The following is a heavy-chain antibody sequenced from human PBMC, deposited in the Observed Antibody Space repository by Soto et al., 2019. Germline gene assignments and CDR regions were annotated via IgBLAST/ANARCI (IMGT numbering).Heavy chain of an antibody. CDR3: ARESVADY. Sequence: EVQLVESGGGLVQPGGSLRLSCAASAFTFSSYSMNWVGQAPGKGLEWVSYITSTSSTIYYADSVKGRFTISRDNAKNSLYLQMNSLRDEDTAVYYCARESVADYWGQGTLVTVSS. CDR1: AFTFSSYS. CDR2: ITSTSSTI. V-gene: IGHV3-48*02. D-gene: IGHD6-19*01. J-gene: IGHJ4*02.